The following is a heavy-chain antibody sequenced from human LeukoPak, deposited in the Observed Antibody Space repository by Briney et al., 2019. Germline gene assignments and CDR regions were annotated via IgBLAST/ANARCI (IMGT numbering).Heavy chain of an antibody. D-gene: IGHD2-2*01. J-gene: IGHJ5*02. CDR2: INHSGST. Sequence: SETLSLTCAVYGGSFSGYYWSWIRQPPGKGLEWIGEINHSGSTNYNPSLKGRVTISVDTSKNQFSLKLSSVTAADTAVYYCARLRGYCSSTSCPDPWGQGTLVTVSS. CDR1: GGSFSGYY. CDR3: ARLRGYCSSTSCPDP. V-gene: IGHV4-34*01.